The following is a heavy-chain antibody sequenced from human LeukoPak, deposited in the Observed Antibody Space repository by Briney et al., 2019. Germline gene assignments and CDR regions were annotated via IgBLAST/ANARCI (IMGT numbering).Heavy chain of an antibody. CDR1: GFTFSSYG. J-gene: IGHJ6*02. D-gene: IGHD3-10*01. CDR3: ARDAAFYGSGSYPYYYGMDV. Sequence: PGGSLRLSCAASGFTFSSYGMHWVRQAPGKGLEWVAVIWYDGSDKYYADSVKGRFTISRDNSKNTLYLQMNSLRAEDTAVYYCARDAAFYGSGSYPYYYGMDVWGQGTTVTVSS. V-gene: IGHV3-33*01. CDR2: IWYDGSDK.